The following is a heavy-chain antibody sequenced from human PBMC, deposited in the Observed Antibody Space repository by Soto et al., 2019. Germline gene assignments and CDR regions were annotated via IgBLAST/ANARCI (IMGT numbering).Heavy chain of an antibody. J-gene: IGHJ6*02. CDR1: GGSISSYY. CDR3: ARDRTRVGASTTYFYGMHV. CDR2: ISYSGST. Sequence: QVQLQESGPGLVKPSETLSLTCTVSGGSISSYYWSWVRQPPGKGLEWIGYISYSGSTKYNPSLKSRVTISVDTSKNLFFFKLNSVTAADTAVYYYARDRTRVGASTTYFYGMHVWGQGTPVTVSS. D-gene: IGHD1-26*01. V-gene: IGHV4-59*01.